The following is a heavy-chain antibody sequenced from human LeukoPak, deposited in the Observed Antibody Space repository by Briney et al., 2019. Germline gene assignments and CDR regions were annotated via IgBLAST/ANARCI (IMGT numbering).Heavy chain of an antibody. D-gene: IGHD3-22*01. V-gene: IGHV1-18*01. CDR3: ARDVGPPLWYYDSSGSFDY. CDR1: GYTFTSYG. J-gene: IGHJ4*02. Sequence: ASVKVSCKASGYTFTSYGISWLRQAPGQGLEWMGWISAYNGNTNYAQKLQGRVTMTTDTSTSTAYMELRSLRSDDTAVYYCARDVGPPLWYYDSSGSFDYWGQGTLVTVSS. CDR2: ISAYNGNT.